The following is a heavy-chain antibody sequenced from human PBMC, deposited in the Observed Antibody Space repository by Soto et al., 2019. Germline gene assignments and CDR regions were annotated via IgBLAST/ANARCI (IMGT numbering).Heavy chain of an antibody. V-gene: IGHV3-30*18. CDR3: AKDRQRVAREWLVVYYYYGMDV. D-gene: IGHD6-19*01. Sequence: PGGSLRLSCAASGFTFSSYGMHWVRQAPGKGLEWVAVISYDGSNKYYADSVKGRFTISRDNSKNTLYLQMNSLRAEDTAVYYCAKDRQRVAREWLVVYYYYGMDVWGQGTTVTVSS. CDR2: ISYDGSNK. J-gene: IGHJ6*02. CDR1: GFTFSSYG.